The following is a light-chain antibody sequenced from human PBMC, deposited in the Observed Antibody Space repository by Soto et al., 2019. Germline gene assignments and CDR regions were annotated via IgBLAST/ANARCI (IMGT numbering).Light chain of an antibody. Sequence: EIVMPQSPATLSVSPGARSTLSCRASQSVSSSYLAWYQQKPGQAPRLLIYGASSGATGIPDRFSGSESGTDFTLTISRLEPEDFAVYYCQQYGSSPLTVGGGNKVDIK. CDR3: QQYGSSPLT. CDR1: QSVSSSY. CDR2: GAS. J-gene: IGKJ4*01. V-gene: IGKV3-20*01.